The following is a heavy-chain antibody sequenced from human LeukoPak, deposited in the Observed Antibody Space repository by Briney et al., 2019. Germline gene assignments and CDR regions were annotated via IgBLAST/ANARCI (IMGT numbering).Heavy chain of an antibody. D-gene: IGHD5-18*01. CDR2: IIPIFGTA. Sequence: SVKVSCKASGGTFSSYAISWVRPAPGQGLEWMGGIIPIFGTANYAQKFQGRVTITTDESTSTAYMELSSLRSEDTAVYYCARAPRGGYSRENYYYYYMDVWGKGTTVTVSS. J-gene: IGHJ6*03. CDR3: ARAPRGGYSRENYYYYYMDV. CDR1: GGTFSSYA. V-gene: IGHV1-69*05.